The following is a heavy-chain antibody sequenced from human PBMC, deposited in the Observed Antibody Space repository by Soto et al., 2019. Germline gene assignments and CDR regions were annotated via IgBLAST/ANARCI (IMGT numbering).Heavy chain of an antibody. Sequence: EVQLVESGGGLVKPGGSLRLSCAASGFTFSSYSMNWVRQAPGKGLEWVSSISSSSSYIYYADSVKGRFTISRDNAKNSLYLQMNSLRAEDTAVYYCVRAISGLWFGELYYGMDVWGQGTTVTVSS. D-gene: IGHD3-10*01. J-gene: IGHJ6*02. CDR3: VRAISGLWFGELYYGMDV. CDR2: ISSSSSYI. V-gene: IGHV3-21*01. CDR1: GFTFSSYS.